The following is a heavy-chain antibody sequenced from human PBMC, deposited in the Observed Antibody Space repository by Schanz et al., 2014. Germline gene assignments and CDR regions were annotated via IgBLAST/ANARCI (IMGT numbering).Heavy chain of an antibody. CDR1: GFTFSNFA. Sequence: VQLVESGGGFVQPGGSLRLSCAASGFTFSNFAMHWVRQAPGKGLEWVTIISHDGSIQYGADSVKGRFTLSRDNSKNTMDLQMNSLRPEDTAVYYCGRDYSGGALDYWGQGTLVTVSS. D-gene: IGHD6-19*01. CDR2: ISHDGSIQ. J-gene: IGHJ4*02. V-gene: IGHV3-30*04. CDR3: GRDYSGGALDY.